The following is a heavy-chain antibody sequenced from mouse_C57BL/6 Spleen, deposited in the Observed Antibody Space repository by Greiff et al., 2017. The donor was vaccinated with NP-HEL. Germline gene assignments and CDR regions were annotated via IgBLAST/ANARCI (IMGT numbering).Heavy chain of an antibody. CDR1: GFSLTSYG. D-gene: IGHD1-1*01. CDR3: ARRGDYYGSRPYAMDY. Sequence: VQLQQSGPGLVQPSQSLSITCTVSGFSLTSYGVHWVRQSPGKGLEWLGVIWSGGSTDYNAAFISRLSISKDNSKSQVFFKMNSLQADDTAIYYCARRGDYYGSRPYAMDYWGQGTSVTVSS. CDR2: IWSGGST. J-gene: IGHJ4*01. V-gene: IGHV2-2*01.